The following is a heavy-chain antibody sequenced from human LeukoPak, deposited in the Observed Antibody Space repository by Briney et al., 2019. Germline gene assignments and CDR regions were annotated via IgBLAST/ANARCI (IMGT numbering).Heavy chain of an antibody. D-gene: IGHD3-22*01. Sequence: GGSLRLSCAASGFTFSSYAMHWVRQAPGKGLEWVAVISYDGSNKYYADSVKGRITISRDNSRNTLYLQMNSLRAEDTAVYYCATYYDSSGPPGGYFDYWGQGTLVTVSS. V-gene: IGHV3-30*14. CDR3: ATYYDSSGPPGGYFDY. CDR1: GFTFSSYA. CDR2: ISYDGSNK. J-gene: IGHJ4*02.